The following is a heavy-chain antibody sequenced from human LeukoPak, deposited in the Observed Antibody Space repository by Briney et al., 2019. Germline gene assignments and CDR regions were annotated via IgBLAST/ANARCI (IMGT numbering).Heavy chain of an antibody. D-gene: IGHD6-19*01. Sequence: SETLSLTCAVYGGSFSGYYLSWIRQPPGKGLEWVGEINHSGSTNYNPSLKSRVTISVDTSKNQFSLKLSSVTAADTAVYYCARGRQWLVLSGLNYFDYWGQGTLVTVSS. V-gene: IGHV4-34*01. CDR1: GGSFSGYY. CDR2: INHSGST. CDR3: ARGRQWLVLSGLNYFDY. J-gene: IGHJ4*02.